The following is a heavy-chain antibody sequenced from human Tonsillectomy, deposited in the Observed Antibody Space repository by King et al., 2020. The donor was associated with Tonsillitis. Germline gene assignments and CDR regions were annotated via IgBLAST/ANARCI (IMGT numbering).Heavy chain of an antibody. Sequence: QVQLVESGGGLVKPGGSLRLSCAASGFTFSDYYMTWIRQAPGKGLEWVSYISSSRSYTNYADSVKGRFTISRDNAKNSLYLQMNSLRAEDTAVYYCAREYGGSYYFDYWGQGTLVTVSS. CDR2: ISSSRSYT. CDR1: GFTFSDYY. J-gene: IGHJ4*02. V-gene: IGHV3-11*06. CDR3: AREYGGSYYFDY. D-gene: IGHD1-26*01.